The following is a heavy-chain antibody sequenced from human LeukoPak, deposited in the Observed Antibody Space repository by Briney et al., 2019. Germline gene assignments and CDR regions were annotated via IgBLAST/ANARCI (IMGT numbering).Heavy chain of an antibody. CDR3: ARDKRAYYFDY. CDR2: INWNGGST. CDR1: GFSFDDYG. V-gene: IGHV3-20*04. Sequence: GGSLGLSCAASGFSFDDYGMSWVRQAPGKGLEWVSGINWNGGSTGYADSVKGRFTISRDNAKNSLYLQMNSLRAEDTALYYCARDKRAYYFDYWGQGTLVTVSS. J-gene: IGHJ4*02.